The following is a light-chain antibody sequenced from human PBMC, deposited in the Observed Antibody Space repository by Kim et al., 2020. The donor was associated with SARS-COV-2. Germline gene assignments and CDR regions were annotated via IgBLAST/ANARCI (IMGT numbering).Light chain of an antibody. CDR3: QQRYNWPLT. Sequence: LSPGERATLSCRASQSVGNSLAWFQQKPGQAPRLLIFETSNRATGIPARFSGSGSGTAFTITISSLEPEDFAVYYCQQRYNWPLTFGGGTKVDIK. J-gene: IGKJ4*01. V-gene: IGKV3-11*01. CDR1: QSVGNS. CDR2: ETS.